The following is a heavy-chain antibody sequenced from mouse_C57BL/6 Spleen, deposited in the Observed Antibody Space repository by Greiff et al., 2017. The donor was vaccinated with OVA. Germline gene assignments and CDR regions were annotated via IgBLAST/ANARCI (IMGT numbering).Heavy chain of an antibody. D-gene: IGHD1-1*01. CDR3: ARNPSYGSSFFAY. CDR2: ISSGSSTI. J-gene: IGHJ3*01. CDR1: GFTFSDYG. V-gene: IGHV5-17*01. Sequence: EVQGVESGGGLVKPGGSLKLSCAASGFTFSDYGMHWVRQAPEKGLEWVAYISSGSSTIYYADTVKGRFTISRDNAKNTLFLQMTSLRSEDTAMYYCARNPSYGSSFFAYWGQGTLVTVSA.